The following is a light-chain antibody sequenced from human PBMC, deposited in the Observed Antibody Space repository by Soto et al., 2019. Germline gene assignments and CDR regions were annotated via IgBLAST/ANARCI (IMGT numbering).Light chain of an antibody. V-gene: IGLV2-8*01. CDR1: SSDVGGYNY. Sequence: QSVLTQPPSASGSPGQSVAISRTGTSSDVGGYNYVSWYQQHPGKAPKLMIYEVNKRPSGVPDRFSGSKSGNTASLTVSGLQAEDEADYYCSSYAGSSNVFGTGTKVTAL. J-gene: IGLJ1*01. CDR2: EVN. CDR3: SSYAGSSNV.